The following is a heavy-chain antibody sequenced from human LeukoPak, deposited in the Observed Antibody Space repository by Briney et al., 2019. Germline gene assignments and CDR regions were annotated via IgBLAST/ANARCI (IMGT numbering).Heavy chain of an antibody. CDR3: ARAPGYRKPFDF. V-gene: IGHV3-53*01. D-gene: IGHD3-9*01. CDR1: GFTVSATY. CDR2: IYTGGNT. J-gene: IGHJ4*02. Sequence: GGSLRLSCAASGFTVSATYMNWVRQAPGKGLEWVSIIYTGGNTYYADSVKGRFTISRDISKNTLYLQMNSLRAEDTAVYYCARAPGYRKPFDFWGQGTLVTVSS.